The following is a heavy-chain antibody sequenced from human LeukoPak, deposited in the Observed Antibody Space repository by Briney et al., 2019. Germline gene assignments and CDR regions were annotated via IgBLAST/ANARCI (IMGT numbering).Heavy chain of an antibody. J-gene: IGHJ4*02. Sequence: PGGSLRLSCAASGFTFSDYAMSWVRQPPGKGLEWIGSVSYSGSTYYNPSLKSRVTISLDTSKNQFSLKLTSMTAADTAVYFCARDNVVDATSGIDYWGQGTLVTVSS. CDR3: ARDNVVDATSGIDY. V-gene: IGHV4-38-2*02. CDR2: VSYSGST. CDR1: GFTFSDYA. D-gene: IGHD1-26*01.